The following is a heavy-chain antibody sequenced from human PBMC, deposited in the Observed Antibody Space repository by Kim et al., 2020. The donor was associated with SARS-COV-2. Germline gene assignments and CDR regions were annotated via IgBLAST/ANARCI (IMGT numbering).Heavy chain of an antibody. D-gene: IGHD6-13*01. CDR1: GGSFSGYY. V-gene: IGHV4-34*01. Sequence: SETLSLTCAVYGGSFSGYYWSWIRQPPGKGLEWIGEINHSGSTNYNPSLKSRVTISVDTSKNQFSLKLSSVTAADTAVYYCARAPYSSSWYGRGYFDYWGQGTLVTVSS. CDR2: INHSGST. CDR3: ARAPYSSSWYGRGYFDY. J-gene: IGHJ4*02.